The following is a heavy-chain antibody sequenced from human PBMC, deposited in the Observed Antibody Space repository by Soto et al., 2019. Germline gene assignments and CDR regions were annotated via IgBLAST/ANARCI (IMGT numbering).Heavy chain of an antibody. D-gene: IGHD5-18*01. Sequence: SETLSLTCTVSGGSISSYYWSWIRQPPGKGLEWIAYIYYSGSTNYNPALKSRVTISVDTSKSQFSLKLSSVTAADTAVYYCAKDSGYNYGYFRWFDPWGQGTLVTVSS. V-gene: IGHV4-59*01. J-gene: IGHJ5*02. CDR2: IYYSGST. CDR1: GGSISSYY. CDR3: AKDSGYNYGYFRWFDP.